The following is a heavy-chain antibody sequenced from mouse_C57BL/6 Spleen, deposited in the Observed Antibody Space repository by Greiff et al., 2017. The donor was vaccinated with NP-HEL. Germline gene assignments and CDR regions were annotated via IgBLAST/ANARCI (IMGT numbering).Heavy chain of an antibody. Sequence: EVQLQQSGAELVRPGASVKLSCTASGFNIKDDYMHWVKQRPAQGLEWIGWIDPENGDTAYASKFQGKATITADTSSNTAYLQLSSLTSEDTAVYYCTTRGGFDYWGQGTTLTVSS. CDR2: IDPENGDT. J-gene: IGHJ2*01. CDR3: TTRGGFDY. CDR1: GFNIKDDY. V-gene: IGHV14-4*01.